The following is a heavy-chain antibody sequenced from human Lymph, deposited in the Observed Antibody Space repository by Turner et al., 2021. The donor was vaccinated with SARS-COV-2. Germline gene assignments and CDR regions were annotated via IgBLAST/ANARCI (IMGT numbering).Heavy chain of an antibody. V-gene: IGHV3-21*01. D-gene: IGHD2-21*01. Sequence: EVQLVESGGGLVKPGGSLRLSCAASGFTFSTYSMTWVRQATGKGPELISSISNSSSYIYYADSVKGRFTISRDDAKNSLYLQMNSLRAEDTAVYYCARDIPNTADYFDYWGQGTLVTVSS. CDR2: ISNSSSYI. J-gene: IGHJ4*02. CDR3: ARDIPNTADYFDY. CDR1: GFTFSTYS.